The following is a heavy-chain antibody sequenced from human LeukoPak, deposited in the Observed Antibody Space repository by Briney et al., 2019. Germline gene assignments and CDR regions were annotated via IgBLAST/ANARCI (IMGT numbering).Heavy chain of an antibody. V-gene: IGHV3-21*01. J-gene: IGHJ5*02. D-gene: IGHD6-13*01. CDR3: ARGEGIEDWFDP. CDR2: ISSSSSYI. Sequence: GGSLRLSCAASGFTFSSYSMNWVRQAPGKGLEWVSSISSSSSYIYYADSVKGRFPIPRDNGKDSLYRQIERLRAEDTAVYYCARGEGIEDWFDPWGQGTLVTVSS. CDR1: GFTFSSYS.